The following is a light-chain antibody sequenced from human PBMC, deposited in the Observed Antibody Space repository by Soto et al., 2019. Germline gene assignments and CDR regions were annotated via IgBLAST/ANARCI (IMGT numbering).Light chain of an antibody. V-gene: IGKV1-39*01. CDR1: QSISTH. Sequence: DIQMTQSPSSLSASVGDRATITCRGSQSISTHLNWYQQKPGKAPNLLIYAASSLQSGVPSRFSGSGSGTDFTLTISSLQPEDFATYFCQQSYITPAGFGGGTKVDNK. CDR2: AAS. CDR3: QQSYITPAG. J-gene: IGKJ4*01.